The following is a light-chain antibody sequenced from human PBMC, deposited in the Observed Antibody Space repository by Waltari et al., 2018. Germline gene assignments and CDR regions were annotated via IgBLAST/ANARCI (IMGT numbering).Light chain of an antibody. V-gene: IGKV3-15*01. CDR2: GAS. Sequence: ELVMTQSPATLPVSPGERATPSCRASHSVSSNLAWYQQKPGQAPRLLMYGASTRATGIPARFSGSGSGTEFTLTISSLQSEDFAVYYCQQYNNWPRPFGPGTKVDIK. CDR1: HSVSSN. J-gene: IGKJ3*01. CDR3: QQYNNWPRP.